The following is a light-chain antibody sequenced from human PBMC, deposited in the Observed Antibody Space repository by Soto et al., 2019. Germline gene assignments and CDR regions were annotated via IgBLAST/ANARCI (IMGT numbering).Light chain of an antibody. CDR2: GAS. CDR3: QQYNTWPPRT. J-gene: IGKJ1*01. Sequence: EIVMTQSPATLSVSPGERATLSCSASQSVSSNLAWYQQTPGQAPRLLIYGASTRATGIPARFSGSGSGTEFTLTIRSLQSEDFAVYYCQQYNTWPPRTFGQGTKVEIK. V-gene: IGKV3-15*01. CDR1: QSVSSN.